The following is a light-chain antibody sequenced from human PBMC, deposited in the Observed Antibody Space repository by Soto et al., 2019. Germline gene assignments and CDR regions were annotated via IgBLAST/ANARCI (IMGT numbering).Light chain of an antibody. CDR1: SSSIGSNT. J-gene: IGLJ2*01. Sequence: QAVVTQPPSASGTPGQRVTISCSGTSSSIGSNTVNCYQQLPGTAPNLLIYSNNQRPSGVPDRFSGSKSGTSASLAISGLQSEDEADYYCAACDDSLNGVVFGGGTKLTVL. CDR3: AACDDSLNGVV. CDR2: SNN. V-gene: IGLV1-44*01.